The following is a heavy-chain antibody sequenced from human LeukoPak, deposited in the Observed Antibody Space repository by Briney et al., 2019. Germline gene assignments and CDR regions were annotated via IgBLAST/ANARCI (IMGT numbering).Heavy chain of an antibody. CDR1: GYTFTGYY. CDR2: INPKSGGT. J-gene: IGHJ6*02. CDR3: ARGQAGYSYGPDPYYYYYGMDV. D-gene: IGHD5-18*01. Sequence: ASVKVSCKASGYTFTGYYMHWVRQAPGQGLEWMGWINPKSGGTNYAQKFQGRVTMTRDTSISTAYMELSRLRSDDTAVYYCARGQAGYSYGPDPYYYYYGMDVRGQGTTVTVSS. V-gene: IGHV1-2*02.